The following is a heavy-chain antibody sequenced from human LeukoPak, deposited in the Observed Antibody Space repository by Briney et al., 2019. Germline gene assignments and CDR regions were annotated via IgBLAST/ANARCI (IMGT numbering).Heavy chain of an antibody. CDR2: IHQSGNT. J-gene: IGHJ4*02. D-gene: IGHD2-21*01. CDR3: ARHAGGAVDY. V-gene: IGHV4-30-2*01. Sequence: SETLSLTCAVSGDSIGIRGYSWSWIRQPPGRGLEWIGYIHQSGNTYYNPSLQSRVTISIDTSNNHYSLNLTSVTAADTAVYYCARHAGGAVDYWGQGTLVTVSS. CDR1: GDSIGIRGYS.